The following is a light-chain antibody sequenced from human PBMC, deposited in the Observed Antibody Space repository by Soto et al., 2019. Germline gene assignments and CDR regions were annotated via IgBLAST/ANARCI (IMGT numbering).Light chain of an antibody. Sequence: QSVLTQPPSASGTPGQRVTISCSGSSSNIGDNPVNWYQQHPGKAPKLMIYEVSNRPSGVSNHFSGSKSANTASLTISGLQAEDEADYYCSSYTSSSTLVFGTGTKVTVL. CDR2: EVS. V-gene: IGLV2-14*01. CDR1: SSNIGDNP. CDR3: SSYTSSSTLV. J-gene: IGLJ1*01.